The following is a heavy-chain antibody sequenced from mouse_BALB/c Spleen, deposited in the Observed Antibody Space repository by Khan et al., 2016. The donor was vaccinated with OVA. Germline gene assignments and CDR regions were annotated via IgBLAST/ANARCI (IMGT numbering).Heavy chain of an antibody. J-gene: IGHJ2*03. CDR3: TSCPGYYGSNYFAQ. CDR2: ISSGGSFT. V-gene: IGHV5-9-3*01. Sequence: EVELVESGGDLVKPGGSLKLSCAASGFTFSDYGLSWVRQTPEKRLEWVATISSGGSFTYYLDGVKGRFTISRDSAQNTLYLHMSSLRSEATAMDDCTSCPGYYGSNYFAQWGQGTSLTVSA. D-gene: IGHD1-1*01. CDR1: GFTFSDYG.